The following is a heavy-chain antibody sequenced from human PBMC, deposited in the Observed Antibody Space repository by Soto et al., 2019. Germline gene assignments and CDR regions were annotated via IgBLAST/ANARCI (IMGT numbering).Heavy chain of an antibody. CDR2: IYPGDPDT. CDR3: ARQAYYDFWSGEDAFDI. D-gene: IGHD3-3*01. Sequence: PGESLKISCKGSGYSFTSYWIGWVRQMPGKGLEWMGTIYPGDPDTRYSPSFQGQVTISADKSISTAYLQWSSLKASDTAMYYCARQAYYDFWSGEDAFDIWGQGTMVTVSS. J-gene: IGHJ3*02. V-gene: IGHV5-51*01. CDR1: GYSFTSYW.